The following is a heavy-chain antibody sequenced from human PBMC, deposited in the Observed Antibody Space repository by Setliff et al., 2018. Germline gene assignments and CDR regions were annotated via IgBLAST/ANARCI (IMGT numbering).Heavy chain of an antibody. CDR3: ARVSQLVVLSLYYYYGMDV. CDR2: IYYSGST. D-gene: IGHD6-6*01. V-gene: IGHV4-39*07. CDR1: GGSISSSIYY. J-gene: IGHJ6*02. Sequence: NPSETLSLTCTVSGGSISSSIYYWGWIRQPPGKGLEWIGSIYYSGSTYYNPSLKSRVTISVDTSKNQFSLKLSSVTAADTAVYYCARVSQLVVLSLYYYYGMDVWGQETTVTVSS.